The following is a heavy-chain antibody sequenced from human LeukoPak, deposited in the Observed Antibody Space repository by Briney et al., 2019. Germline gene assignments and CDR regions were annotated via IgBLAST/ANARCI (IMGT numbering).Heavy chain of an antibody. J-gene: IGHJ6*02. V-gene: IGHV3-30*18. CDR2: ISYDGSNK. D-gene: IGHD2-2*01. CDR3: AKSGYCSSTSCYEGYYYYYGMDV. CDR1: GFTFSSYG. Sequence: GGSLRLSCAASGFTFSSYGMHWVRQAPGEGLEWVAVISYDGSNKYYADSVKGRFTISRDNSKNTLYLQMNSLRAEDTAVYYCAKSGYCSSTSCYEGYYYYYGMDVWGQGTTVTVSS.